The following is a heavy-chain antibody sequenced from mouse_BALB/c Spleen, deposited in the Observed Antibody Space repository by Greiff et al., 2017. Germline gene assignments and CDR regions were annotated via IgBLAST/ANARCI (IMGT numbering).Heavy chain of an antibody. Sequence: QVQLQQPGAELVKPGASVKLSCKASGYTFTSYYMYWVKQRPGQGLEWIGGINPSNGGTNFNEKFKSKATLTVDKSSSTAYMQLSSLTSEDSAVYYCTRSRYYSFDYWGQGTTLTVSS. D-gene: IGHD2-14*01. CDR1: GYTFTSYY. J-gene: IGHJ2*01. CDR3: TRSRYYSFDY. V-gene: IGHV1S81*02. CDR2: INPSNGGT.